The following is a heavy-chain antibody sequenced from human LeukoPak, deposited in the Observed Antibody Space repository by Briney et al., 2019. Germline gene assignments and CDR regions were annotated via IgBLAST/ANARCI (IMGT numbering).Heavy chain of an antibody. Sequence: GGSLRLSCAASGFTFSGSAMHWVRQASGKGLEWVGRIRSKANSYATAYAASVKGRFTISRDDSKNTAYLQMNSLKTEVTDVYYCTRPVGGRDYWGQGTLVTVSS. CDR1: GFTFSGSA. V-gene: IGHV3-73*01. D-gene: IGHD2-15*01. CDR2: IRSKANSYAT. J-gene: IGHJ4*02. CDR3: TRPVGGRDY.